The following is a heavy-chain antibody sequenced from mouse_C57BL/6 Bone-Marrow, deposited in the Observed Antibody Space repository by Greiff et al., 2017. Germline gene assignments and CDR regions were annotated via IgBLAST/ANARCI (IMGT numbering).Heavy chain of an antibody. CDR1: GYTFTGYW. Sequence: QVQLQQPGAELVKPGASVKLSCKASGYTFTGYWMQWVKQRPGQGLEWIGEIDPSASYTTYNQKFKGKATVTVDTSSSTAYMQLSSLTSGASAVYYCARGDYSSFAYWGQGTLVTVSA. D-gene: IGHD2-12*01. V-gene: IGHV1-50*01. CDR2: IDPSASYT. CDR3: ARGDYSSFAY. J-gene: IGHJ3*01.